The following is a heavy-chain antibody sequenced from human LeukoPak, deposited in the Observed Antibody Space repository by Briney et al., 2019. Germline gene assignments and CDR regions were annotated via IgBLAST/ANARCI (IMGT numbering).Heavy chain of an antibody. Sequence: GGSLRLSCAASGFTFSSYAMSWVRQAPGKGLEWVSVIGGSGDSTFYADSVKGRFTISRDNSKNTLHLQMNSLRAEDTAVYYCAKMSTYSSSADGFDIWGQGTMVSVSS. CDR2: IGGSGDST. CDR3: AKMSTYSSSADGFDI. J-gene: IGHJ3*02. CDR1: GFTFSSYA. V-gene: IGHV3-23*01. D-gene: IGHD6-6*01.